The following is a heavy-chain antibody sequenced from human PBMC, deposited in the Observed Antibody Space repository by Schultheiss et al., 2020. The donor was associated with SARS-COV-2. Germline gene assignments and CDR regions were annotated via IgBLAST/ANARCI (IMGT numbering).Heavy chain of an antibody. CDR1: GGSFSGYY. D-gene: IGHD3-3*01. Sequence: SETLSLTCAVYGGSFSGYYWSWIRQPPGKGLEWIGEIHHSGSTNYNPSLRSRVTISVDTSNNQFSLKLSSVTAADTAVYYCARAYYDFWSGYLVNGMDVWGQGTTVTVSS. V-gene: IGHV4-34*01. CDR3: ARAYYDFWSGYLVNGMDV. CDR2: IHHSGST. J-gene: IGHJ6*02.